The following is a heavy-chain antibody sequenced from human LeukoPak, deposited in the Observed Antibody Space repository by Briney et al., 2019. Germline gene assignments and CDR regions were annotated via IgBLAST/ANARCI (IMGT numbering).Heavy chain of an antibody. V-gene: IGHV1-2*06. J-gene: IGHJ6*02. Sequence: ASVNVSCKASGYTFTGYYMHWVRQAPGQGLEWMGRINPNSGGTNYAQKFQGRVTMTRDTSISTAYMELSRLRSDDTAVYYCARVTIFGVVNGMDVWGQGTTVTVSS. D-gene: IGHD3-3*01. CDR3: ARVTIFGVVNGMDV. CDR2: INPNSGGT. CDR1: GYTFTGYY.